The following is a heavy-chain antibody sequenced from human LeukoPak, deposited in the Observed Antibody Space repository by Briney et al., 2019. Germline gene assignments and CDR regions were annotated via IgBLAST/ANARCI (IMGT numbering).Heavy chain of an antibody. J-gene: IGHJ6*03. D-gene: IGHD3-10*01. CDR1: GGSFSGYY. V-gene: IGHV4-34*01. CDR3: ARRITMVRGVKYYYYMDV. Sequence: SETLSLTCAVYGGSFSGYYGSWIRQPPGKRLEGIGEMKHSGSTNYNPSLKSRVTISVDTSKNQFSLKLSSVTAADTAVYYCARRITMVRGVKYYYYMDVWGKGTTVTGSS. CDR2: MKHSGST.